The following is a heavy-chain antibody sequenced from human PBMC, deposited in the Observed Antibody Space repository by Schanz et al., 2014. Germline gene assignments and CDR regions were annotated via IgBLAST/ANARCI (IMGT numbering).Heavy chain of an antibody. CDR3: AKGRTFGR. CDR1: GYTFTSYD. J-gene: IGHJ4*02. CDR2: MNSNTGNT. V-gene: IGHV1-8*01. D-gene: IGHD3-16*01. Sequence: QVQLVQSGAEVKKPGASVKVSCKASGYTFTSYDINWVRQATGQGLEWMGWMNSNTGNTDYAQRFQGRVTMTRNTSKTTAYLELSSLRSGDTAVYYCAKGRTFGRWGQGTLVTVSS.